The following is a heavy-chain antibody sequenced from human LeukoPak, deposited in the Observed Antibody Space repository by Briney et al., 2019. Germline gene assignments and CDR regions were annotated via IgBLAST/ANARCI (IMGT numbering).Heavy chain of an antibody. CDR2: IGNNGGIT. Sequence: PGGSLRLSCSASGFTFSNYAMHWVRQAPGKGLEHVSVIGNNGGITYCADSVKGRFTISRDNSKNTLYLQMTSLRPEDTAVYYCVKDGADYGENGWFDPWGQGTLVTVSS. J-gene: IGHJ5*02. V-gene: IGHV3-64D*09. D-gene: IGHD4-17*01. CDR1: GFTFSNYA. CDR3: VKDGADYGENGWFDP.